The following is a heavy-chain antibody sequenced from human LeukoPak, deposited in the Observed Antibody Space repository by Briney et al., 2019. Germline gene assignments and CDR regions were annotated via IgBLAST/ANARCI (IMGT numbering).Heavy chain of an antibody. V-gene: IGHV3-21*01. CDR3: ARFDCSSTSCYSNWFDP. CDR1: GFTFSSYS. CDR2: ISSSSSYI. Sequence: PGGSLRLSCAASGFTFSSYSMNWVRQAPGKGLEWVSSISSSSSYIYYADSVKGRFTISRDNAKNSLYLQMNSLRAEDTAVYYCARFDCSSTSCYSNWFDPWGQGTLVTVSS. D-gene: IGHD2-2*01. J-gene: IGHJ5*02.